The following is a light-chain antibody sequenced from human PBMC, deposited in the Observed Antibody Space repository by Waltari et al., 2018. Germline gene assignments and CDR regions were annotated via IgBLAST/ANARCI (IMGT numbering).Light chain of an antibody. Sequence: EAMMTQSPATLSVSPGDRAPLSCRASQSVSNNVAWFQQKPGQAPSLLIYDASTRATGVPARFSGSGSGTEFTLTISSLQTEDFAVYYCQQYYSTPLTFGGGTKVEIK. CDR3: QQYYSTPLT. J-gene: IGKJ4*01. CDR1: QSVSNN. CDR2: DAS. V-gene: IGKV3-15*01.